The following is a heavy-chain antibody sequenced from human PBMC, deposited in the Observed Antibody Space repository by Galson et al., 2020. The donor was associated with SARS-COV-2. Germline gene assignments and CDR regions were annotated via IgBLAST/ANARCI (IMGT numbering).Heavy chain of an antibody. V-gene: IGHV4-39*07. J-gene: IGHJ4*02. D-gene: IGHD2-8*02. CDR1: SGSIRNSHHI. CDR2: MIYTGTT. CDR3: ARDEGYSTGYRATDY. Sequence: SETLSLTCTVSSGSIRNSHHIWGRIRQPPAKGLESTGSMIYTGTTYYNPSLQSRVTISSDTSKNQFSLTLSSVTAADTAVYYCARDEGYSTGYRATDYWGQGTLVTVSS.